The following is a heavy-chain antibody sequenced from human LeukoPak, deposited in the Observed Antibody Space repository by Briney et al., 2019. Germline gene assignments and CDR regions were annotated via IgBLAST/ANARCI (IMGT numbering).Heavy chain of an antibody. Sequence: GGSLRLSCAASGFTFSSYSMNWVRQAPGKGLEWVSSISSSSYIYYADSVKGRFTISRDNAKNSLYLQMNSLRAEDTAVYYCARCGGSSRPYYMDVWGKGTTVTVSS. J-gene: IGHJ6*03. CDR3: ARCGGSSRPYYMDV. V-gene: IGHV3-21*01. CDR2: ISSSSYI. CDR1: GFTFSSYS. D-gene: IGHD2-15*01.